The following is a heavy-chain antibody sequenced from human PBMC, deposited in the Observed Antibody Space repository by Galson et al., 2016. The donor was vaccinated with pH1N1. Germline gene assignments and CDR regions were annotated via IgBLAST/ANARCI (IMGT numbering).Heavy chain of an antibody. CDR2: ISTGRRVV. CDR1: GFIFSDYS. Sequence: SLRLSCAASGFIFSDYSFIWVRQAPGKGLEWLSYISTGRRVVQYADSVKGRLTISRDNAQRSVYLQINSLRLEDTAVYHCARLAYGDPFDSWGRGTLVAVSS. V-gene: IGHV3-48*04. CDR3: ARLAYGDPFDS. D-gene: IGHD4-17*01. J-gene: IGHJ4*02.